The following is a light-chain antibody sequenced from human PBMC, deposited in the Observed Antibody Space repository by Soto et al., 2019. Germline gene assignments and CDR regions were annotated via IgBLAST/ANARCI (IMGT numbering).Light chain of an antibody. Sequence: EIVMTQSPANLSVSPGERATLSCRASQSVSSNLAWYQQTPGQCPRLLIYGASTRATSIPARFSGSGSGTEFTLTINSLQSEDFAVYYCQQYNKWPPYTFGQGTKLEIK. CDR1: QSVSSN. J-gene: IGKJ2*01. CDR2: GAS. CDR3: QQYNKWPPYT. V-gene: IGKV3-15*01.